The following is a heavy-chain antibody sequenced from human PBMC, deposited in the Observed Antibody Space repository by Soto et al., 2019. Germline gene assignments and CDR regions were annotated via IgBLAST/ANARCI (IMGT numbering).Heavy chain of an antibody. CDR3: ARGVGPNWNCKFDP. Sequence: SVKVSCKASGGTFSSYAISWVRQAPGQGLEWMGGIIPIFGTANYAQKFQGRVTITADESTSTAHMELSSLRSEDTAVYYCARGVGPNWNCKFDPWGQGTLVTVSS. CDR1: GGTFSSYA. CDR2: IIPIFGTA. J-gene: IGHJ5*02. D-gene: IGHD1-7*01. V-gene: IGHV1-69*13.